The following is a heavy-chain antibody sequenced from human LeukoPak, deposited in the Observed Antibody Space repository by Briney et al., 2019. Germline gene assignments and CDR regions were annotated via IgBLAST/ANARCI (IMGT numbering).Heavy chain of an antibody. V-gene: IGHV4-4*07. J-gene: IGHJ6*03. CDR2: IYTSGST. Sequence: SETLSLTCTVSGGSISSYYWSWIRQPAGKGLEWIGRIYTSGSTTYNPSLKSRVSISVDTSKNQFSLKLSSVTAADTAVYYCARSVEGYCSGGSCYSYYYYMDVWGKGTTVTVSS. D-gene: IGHD2-15*01. CDR3: ARSVEGYCSGGSCYSYYYYMDV. CDR1: GGSISSYY.